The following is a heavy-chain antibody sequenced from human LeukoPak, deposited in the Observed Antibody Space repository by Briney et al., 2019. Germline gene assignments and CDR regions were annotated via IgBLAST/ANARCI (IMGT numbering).Heavy chain of an antibody. V-gene: IGHV1-69*04. CDR2: IIPLLRMA. J-gene: IGHJ6*02. D-gene: IGHD2-2*03. CDR3: AVGYCSTTSCPESYYSYGMDV. CDR1: GGTFSFFV. Sequence: ASVKVSCKASGGTFSFFVISWVRQAPGQGLEWMGRIIPLLRMANYAQKFQGRVTITADKSTSTAYMELSSLISEDTAVYYCAVGYCSTTSCPESYYSYGMDVWGQGTTVTVSS.